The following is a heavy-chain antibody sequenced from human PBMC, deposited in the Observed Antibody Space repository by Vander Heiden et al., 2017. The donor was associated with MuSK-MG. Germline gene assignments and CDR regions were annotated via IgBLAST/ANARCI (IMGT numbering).Heavy chain of an antibody. CDR1: GFTFSTSA. Sequence: QVQLVESGGGVVQPGRSRRLSCAASGFTFSTSARHWVRQTPGKGLEWVAVISSDGTNTYYPDSVKGRFTISRDNSKNTLFLQMNSLRTEDTAVYFCARIPRNSGGGPWGQGTLVTVSS. V-gene: IGHV3-30-3*01. CDR2: ISSDGTNT. D-gene: IGHD2-15*01. CDR3: ARIPRNSGGGP. J-gene: IGHJ4*02.